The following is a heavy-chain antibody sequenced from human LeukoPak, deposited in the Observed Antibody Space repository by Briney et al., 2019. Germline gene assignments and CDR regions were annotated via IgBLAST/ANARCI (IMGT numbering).Heavy chain of an antibody. J-gene: IGHJ6*02. CDR2: IYSSGTT. CDR3: ARVSPIAAAGSPYYYAIDV. CDR1: GGSISNYY. V-gene: IGHV4-4*07. D-gene: IGHD6-25*01. Sequence: SETLSLTCNVSGGSISNYYWTWIRQPAGKGLEWIGRIYSSGTTTYNPSLKSRVAMSVDTSRNQFSLKLNSVTAADTAVYYCARVSPIAAAGSPYYYAIDVWGQRTTVTVSS.